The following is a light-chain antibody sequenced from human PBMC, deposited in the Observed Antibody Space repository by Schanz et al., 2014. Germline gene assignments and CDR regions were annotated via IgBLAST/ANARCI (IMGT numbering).Light chain of an antibody. J-gene: IGKJ4*01. CDR1: QSVNND. CDR2: GAS. Sequence: EIVMTQSPATLSVSPGERATLSCRASQSVNNDLAWYQHKPGQGRRLLIYGASTRATGVPDRFSGSGSGTEFTLTISSLQSEDFAVYYCQQYVGSPPITFGGGTKVEIK. CDR3: QQYVGSPPIT. V-gene: IGKV3-15*01.